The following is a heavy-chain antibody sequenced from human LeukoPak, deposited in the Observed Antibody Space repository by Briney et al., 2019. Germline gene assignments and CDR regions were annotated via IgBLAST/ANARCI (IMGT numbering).Heavy chain of an antibody. V-gene: IGHV4-4*02. Sequence: SGTLSLTCAVSGGSISSSNWWSWVRQPPGKGLEWIGEIYHSGSTNYNPSLKSRVTISVDKSKNQFSLKLSSVTAADTAVYYCARYSWNDPLGREHREFDYWGQGTLVTVSS. CDR1: GGSISSSNW. J-gene: IGHJ4*02. D-gene: IGHD1-1*01. CDR3: ARYSWNDPLGREHREFDY. CDR2: IYHSGST.